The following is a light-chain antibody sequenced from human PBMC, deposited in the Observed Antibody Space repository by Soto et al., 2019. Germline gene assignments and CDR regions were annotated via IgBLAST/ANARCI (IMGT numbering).Light chain of an antibody. CDR1: QSISSW. CDR3: QQYNSFSHT. V-gene: IGKV1-5*03. Sequence: DIQMTQSPSTLSASVGDRVTITCLASQSISSWLAWYQQKPGKAPKLLIYKASDLESGVPSRFSGSGSGTEFTLTISSLQPDDLATYYCQQYNSFSHTFGQGTKVDIK. CDR2: KAS. J-gene: IGKJ1*01.